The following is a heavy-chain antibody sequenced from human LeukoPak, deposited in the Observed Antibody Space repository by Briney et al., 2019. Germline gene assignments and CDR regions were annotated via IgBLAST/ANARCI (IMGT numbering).Heavy chain of an antibody. V-gene: IGHV4-59*12. CDR1: GGSISSYY. Sequence: PSETLSLTCTVSGGSISSYYWSWIRQPPGKGLEWIGYIYYSGSTNYNPSLKSRVTISVDTSKNQFSLKLSSVTAADTAVYYCARKDYDFWSGYWPIDYWGQGTLVTVSS. CDR3: ARKDYDFWSGYWPIDY. J-gene: IGHJ4*02. CDR2: IYYSGST. D-gene: IGHD3-3*01.